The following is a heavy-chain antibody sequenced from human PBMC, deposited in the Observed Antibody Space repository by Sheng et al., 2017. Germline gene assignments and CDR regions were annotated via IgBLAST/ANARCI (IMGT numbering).Heavy chain of an antibody. CDR2: ITGSGSGT. J-gene: IGHJ6*03. D-gene: IGHD6-19*01. CDR1: GFTFSNSA. Sequence: EVQLLESGGGFVRPGGSLRLSCAVSGFTFSNSAMSWVRQAPGRGLEWVSAITGSGSGTYYADSVKGRFTISRDNSNNTLFLQVSSLRAEDTGVYFCAHHPWLDFYFYYMDVWGKGTTVTVSS. V-gene: IGHV3-23*01. CDR3: AHHPWLDFYFYYMDV.